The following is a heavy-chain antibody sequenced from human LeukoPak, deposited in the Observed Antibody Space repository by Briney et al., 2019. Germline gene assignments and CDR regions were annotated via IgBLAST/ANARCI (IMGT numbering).Heavy chain of an antibody. J-gene: IGHJ4*02. Sequence: PGGSLRLSCAASGFIFNNYWMSWIRQAPGKGLEWVANIKQDGSGKYYVDSVKGRFTISRDNAKNSLYLQMSSLRAEDTAVYYCAREGTGTFDYWGQGTLVTVSS. D-gene: IGHD1-1*01. CDR3: AREGTGTFDY. CDR2: IKQDGSGK. CDR1: GFIFNNYW. V-gene: IGHV3-7*04.